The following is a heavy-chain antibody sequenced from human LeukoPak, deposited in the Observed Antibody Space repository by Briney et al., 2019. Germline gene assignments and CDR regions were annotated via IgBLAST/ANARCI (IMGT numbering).Heavy chain of an antibody. CDR2: INPNSGGT. V-gene: IGHV1-2*02. Sequence: ASVKVSCKASGYTFTGYYMHWVRQAPGQGLEWMGWINPNSGGTNYAQKFQGRDTMTRNTSISTAYMELSSLRSEDTAVYYCARNVDYCSGGSCTRAGWFDPWGQGTLVTVSS. CDR1: GYTFTGYY. CDR3: ARNVDYCSGGSCTRAGWFDP. J-gene: IGHJ5*02. D-gene: IGHD2-15*01.